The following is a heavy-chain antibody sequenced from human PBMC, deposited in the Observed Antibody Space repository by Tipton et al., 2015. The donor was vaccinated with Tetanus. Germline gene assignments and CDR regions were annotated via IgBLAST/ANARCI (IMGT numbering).Heavy chain of an antibody. CDR3: ARVYNGAAASPEMNSNYGMDV. CDR1: GYTFRSYG. Sequence: QVQLVQSGAEVKKPGASVKVSCKASGYTFRSYGLTWVRQTPGQGLEWMGWISAYNGNTNYAQKFQGRVTMTTDTSTGTPYMELRSLRSDDTAVYYCARVYNGAAASPEMNSNYGMDVWGQGTTVSVSS. CDR2: ISAYNGNT. D-gene: IGHD6-6*01. V-gene: IGHV1-18*01. J-gene: IGHJ6*02.